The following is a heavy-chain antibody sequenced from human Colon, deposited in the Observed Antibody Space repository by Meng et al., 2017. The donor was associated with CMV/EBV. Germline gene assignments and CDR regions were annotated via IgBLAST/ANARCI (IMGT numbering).Heavy chain of an antibody. D-gene: IGHD6-25*01. Sequence: GESLKISCVVSGFSFSSYAMNWVRQAPGKGLEWVSTISDSGGTTYYADSVKGRFTLSRDNSKNTLYLQMNSLRVEDTAVYYCVKGEQRLLHVDPWGQGTLVTVSS. V-gene: IGHV3-23*01. J-gene: IGHJ5*02. CDR3: VKGEQRLLHVDP. CDR2: ISDSGGTT. CDR1: GFSFSSYA.